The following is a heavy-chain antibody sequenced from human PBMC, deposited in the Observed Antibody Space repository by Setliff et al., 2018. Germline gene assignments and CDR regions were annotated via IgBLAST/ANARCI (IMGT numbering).Heavy chain of an antibody. CDR3: AKVLFHCSSTSCYLDAFDI. V-gene: IGHV1-18*01. J-gene: IGHJ3*02. Sequence: ASVKVSCKASGYTFISYGISWVRQAPGQGLEWMGWISAYNGNTNYAQKLQGRVTMTTDTSTSTAYMELRSLRSDDTAVYYCAKVLFHCSSTSCYLDAFDIWGQGTMVTVS. D-gene: IGHD2-2*01. CDR2: ISAYNGNT. CDR1: GYTFISYG.